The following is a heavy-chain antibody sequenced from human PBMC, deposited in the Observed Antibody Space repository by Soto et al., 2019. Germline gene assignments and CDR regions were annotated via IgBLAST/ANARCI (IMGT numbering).Heavy chain of an antibody. Sequence: SETLSLTCTVSGGSISSSSYYWGWIRQPPEKGPEWIGSIYYSGSTYYNPSLKSQVTISVDTSKNQFSLKLSSVTAADTAVYYCARAYCSGGSCYSAYYYYMDVWGKGTTVTVSS. J-gene: IGHJ6*03. CDR3: ARAYCSGGSCYSAYYYYMDV. V-gene: IGHV4-39*01. CDR2: IYYSGST. D-gene: IGHD2-15*01. CDR1: GGSISSSSYY.